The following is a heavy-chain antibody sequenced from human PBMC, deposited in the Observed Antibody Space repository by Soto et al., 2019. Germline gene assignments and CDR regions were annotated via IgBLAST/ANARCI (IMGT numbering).Heavy chain of an antibody. CDR1: GYSISSGAYT. CDR3: ARDLLWSPTTTGAGGMDV. V-gene: IGHV4-31*03. J-gene: IGHJ6*02. Sequence: QVQLQQSGPGLVKPSQTLSLTCTVSGYSISSGAYTWSWIRQLPGKGLEWIGYTFYSGSTSYNPSLESRAAISLDTSKNQFSLKLRSVTAADTAVYYCARDLLWSPTTTGAGGMDVWGRGTTVTVSS. D-gene: IGHD3-3*01. CDR2: TFYSGST.